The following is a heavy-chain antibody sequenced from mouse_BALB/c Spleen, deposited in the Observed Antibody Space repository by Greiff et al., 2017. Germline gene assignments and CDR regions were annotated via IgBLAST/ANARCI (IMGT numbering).Heavy chain of an antibody. D-gene: IGHD2-3*01. J-gene: IGHJ3*01. CDR2: IWWNDNK. CDR3: ARIEDGYYAFAY. Sequence: QVTLKESGPGILQPSQTLSLTCSFSGFSLSTYGIGVGWIRQPSGKGLEWLAHIWWNDNKYYNTALKSRLTISKDTSNNQVFLKIASVDTADTATYYCARIEDGYYAFAYWGQGTLVTVSA. CDR1: GFSLSTYGIG. V-gene: IGHV8-11*01.